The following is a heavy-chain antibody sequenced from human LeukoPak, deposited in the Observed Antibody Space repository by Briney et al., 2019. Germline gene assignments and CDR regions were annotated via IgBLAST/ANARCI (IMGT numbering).Heavy chain of an antibody. D-gene: IGHD2-8*01. V-gene: IGHV1-2*02. CDR2: INPNSGGT. CDR1: GYTFTNHY. CDR3: ARVAYCNIGVCVNFDY. Sequence: ASVKVSCKASGYTFTNHYMHWVRQAPGQRLEWMGGINPNSGGTNYAQKFQGRVTMTRDTSISTAYMELSRLRSDDTAMYYCARVAYCNIGVCVNFDYWGQGTPVTVSS. J-gene: IGHJ4*02.